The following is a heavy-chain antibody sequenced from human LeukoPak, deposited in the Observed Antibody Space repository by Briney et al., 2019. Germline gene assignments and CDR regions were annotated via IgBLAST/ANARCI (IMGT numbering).Heavy chain of an antibody. CDR3: ARYNYPTGYFDY. CDR1: GGSISSYY. D-gene: IGHD3-16*01. Sequence: SETLSLTCTVSGGSISSYYWSWIRQPPGKGLEWNGYIYYSGSTNYNPSLKSRVTISVDTSKNQFSLKLSSVTAADTAVYYCARYNYPTGYFDYWGQGTLVTVSS. CDR2: IYYSGST. J-gene: IGHJ4*02. V-gene: IGHV4-59*08.